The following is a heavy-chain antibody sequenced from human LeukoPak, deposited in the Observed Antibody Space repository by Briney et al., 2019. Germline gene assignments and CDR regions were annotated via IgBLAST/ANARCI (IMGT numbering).Heavy chain of an antibody. CDR1: GFTFSSYS. Sequence: PGGSLRLSCAATGFTFSSYSMNWVRQAPGKGLEWVSSISSSSSYIYYADSVKGRFTISRDNAKNSLYLQMNSLRAEDTAVYYCARVRDYGVPDDAFDIWGQGTMVTVSS. CDR2: ISSSSSYI. J-gene: IGHJ3*02. D-gene: IGHD4-17*01. CDR3: ARVRDYGVPDDAFDI. V-gene: IGHV3-21*01.